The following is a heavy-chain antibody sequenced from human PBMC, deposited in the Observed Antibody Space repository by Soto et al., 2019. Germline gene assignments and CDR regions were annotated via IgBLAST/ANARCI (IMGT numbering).Heavy chain of an antibody. D-gene: IGHD4-17*01. CDR3: ARDLAMPTVVKYAAFDT. J-gene: IGHJ3*02. V-gene: IGHV1-18*04. CDR1: GYTFTSYG. CDR2: ISDYNGNT. Sequence: ASVKVSCKASGYTFTSYGISWVRQAPGQGLEWLGWISDYNGNTKYVQKLQDRVTMTTDASTSTAYMELRSLRYDDTAVYYCARDLAMPTVVKYAAFDTWGQGTMVTVSS.